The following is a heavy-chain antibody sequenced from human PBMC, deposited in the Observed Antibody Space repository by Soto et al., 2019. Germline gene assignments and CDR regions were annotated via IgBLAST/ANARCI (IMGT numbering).Heavy chain of an antibody. CDR3: VRVEMYAGEFTPNCDR. CDR1: GDSLRSSYHY. CDR2: IYYTGNT. J-gene: IGHJ5*02. V-gene: IGHV4-39*01. Sequence: SETLSLTCTVSGDSLRSSYHYWGWIRQLPGKGLAWIGSIYYTGNTSYNPSLKSRVSISVDMATNELSLRLRAESVADTAVYYCVRVEMYAGEFTPNCDRWGQGARGSVAS. D-gene: IGHD2-8*01.